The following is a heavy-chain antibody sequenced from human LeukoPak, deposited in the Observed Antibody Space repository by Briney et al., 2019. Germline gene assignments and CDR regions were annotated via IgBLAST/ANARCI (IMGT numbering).Heavy chain of an antibody. Sequence: GGSLRLSCAASGFTFSSYSMNWVRQAPGKGLEWVSSISSSSSYIYYADSVKGRFTISRDNAKNSLYLQMNSLRAEDTAVYYCARKLNFWSGYGVSDYWGQGTLVTVSS. CDR1: GFTFSSYS. CDR2: ISSSSSYI. J-gene: IGHJ4*02. CDR3: ARKLNFWSGYGVSDY. D-gene: IGHD3-3*01. V-gene: IGHV3-21*01.